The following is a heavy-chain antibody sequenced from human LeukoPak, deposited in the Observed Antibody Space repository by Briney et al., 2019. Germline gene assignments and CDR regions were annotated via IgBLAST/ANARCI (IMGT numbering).Heavy chain of an antibody. CDR3: ARSHYYDSSGYHGPFDY. CDR1: GGSLSSGGYY. D-gene: IGHD3-22*01. Sequence: SETLSLTRTVSGGSLSSGGYYWSWFRQHPGTGLEWIGYIYYSGSTYYNPPLKSRVTISVDTSKNQFSLKLSSVTAADTAVYYCARSHYYDSSGYHGPFDYWGQGTLVTVSS. V-gene: IGHV4-31*03. CDR2: IYYSGST. J-gene: IGHJ4*02.